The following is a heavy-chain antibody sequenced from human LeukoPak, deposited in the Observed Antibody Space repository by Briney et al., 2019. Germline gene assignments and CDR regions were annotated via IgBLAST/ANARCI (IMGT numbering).Heavy chain of an antibody. Sequence: GGSLRLSCAASGFTFRSCAMSWVRQAPGKGLEWVSNLYNDAFDSATHYADSVKGRFTISRDNSQNTLYLQMNSLRAEDTAMYYCAREIGGGLHYFHSWGQGTPVTVSS. J-gene: IGHJ4*02. CDR2: LYNDAFDSAT. D-gene: IGHD1-26*01. CDR1: GFTFRSCA. CDR3: AREIGGGLHYFHS. V-gene: IGHV3-23*03.